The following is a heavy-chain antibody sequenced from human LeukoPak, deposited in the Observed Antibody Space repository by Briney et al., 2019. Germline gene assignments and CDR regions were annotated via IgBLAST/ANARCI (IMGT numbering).Heavy chain of an antibody. V-gene: IGHV1-18*01. Sequence: ASVKVSCKASGYTFTSYGISWVRQAPGQGLKWMGWISAYNGNTNYAQKLQGRVTMTTDTSTSTAYMELRSLRSDDTAVYYCASWIAVAGTRAFDIWGQGTMVTVSS. CDR2: ISAYNGNT. D-gene: IGHD6-19*01. CDR3: ASWIAVAGTRAFDI. CDR1: GYTFTSYG. J-gene: IGHJ3*02.